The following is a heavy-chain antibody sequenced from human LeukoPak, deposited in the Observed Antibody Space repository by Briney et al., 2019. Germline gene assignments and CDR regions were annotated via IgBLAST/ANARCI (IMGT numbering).Heavy chain of an antibody. CDR3: ARERHYGFWSGYIIDY. D-gene: IGHD3-3*01. V-gene: IGHV3-7*01. Sequence: PGGSLRLSCAASGFTFSSYWMSWVRQAPGKGLEWVANIKQDGSEKYYVDSVKGRFTISRDNAKNSLYLQMNSLRAEDTAVYYCARERHYGFWSGYIIDYWGQGTLVTVSS. J-gene: IGHJ4*02. CDR1: GFTFSSYW. CDR2: IKQDGSEK.